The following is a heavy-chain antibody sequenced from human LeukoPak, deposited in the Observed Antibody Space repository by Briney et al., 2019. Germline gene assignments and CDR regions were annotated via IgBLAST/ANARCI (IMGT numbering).Heavy chain of an antibody. CDR1: GGSITNYY. Sequence: SETLSLTCTVSGGSITNYYWSWIRHPAGKGLEWIGRIYTSGSTNYNPSLKSRVTISVDTSKNQFSLKLSSVTAADTAVYYCAREVVVVPGYFDYWGQGTLVTVSS. J-gene: IGHJ4*02. D-gene: IGHD2-2*01. CDR2: IYTSGST. CDR3: AREVVVVPGYFDY. V-gene: IGHV4-4*07.